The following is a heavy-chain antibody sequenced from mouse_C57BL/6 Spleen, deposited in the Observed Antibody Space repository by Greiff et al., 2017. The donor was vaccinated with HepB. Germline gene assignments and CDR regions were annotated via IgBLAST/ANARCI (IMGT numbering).Heavy chain of an antibody. CDR2: INYDGSST. V-gene: IGHV5-16*01. CDR1: GFTFSDYY. CDR3: AIQYYYGSSYKGAWFAY. D-gene: IGHD1-1*01. Sequence: EVMLVESEGGLVQPGSSMKLSCTASGFTFSDYYMAWVRQVPEKGLEWVANINYDGSSTYYLDSLKSRFIISRDNAKNILYLQMSRLKSEDTATYYCAIQYYYGSSYKGAWFAYWGQGTLVTVSA. J-gene: IGHJ3*01.